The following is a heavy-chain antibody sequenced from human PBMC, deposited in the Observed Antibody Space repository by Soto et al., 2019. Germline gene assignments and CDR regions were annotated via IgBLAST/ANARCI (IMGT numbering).Heavy chain of an antibody. CDR2: ISGTAGNT. Sequence: VQLLESGGGLVQPGGSLRLSCAASGFTFTSCAMSWVRQAPGKGLEWVSAISGTAGNTYHADSVKGRFTISREISKNTLYLQMNSLRAEDTAVYYCAKGDWDYIAGHFDYWGQGTLVTVSS. D-gene: IGHD1-7*01. CDR3: AKGDWDYIAGHFDY. J-gene: IGHJ4*02. CDR1: GFTFTSCA. V-gene: IGHV3-23*01.